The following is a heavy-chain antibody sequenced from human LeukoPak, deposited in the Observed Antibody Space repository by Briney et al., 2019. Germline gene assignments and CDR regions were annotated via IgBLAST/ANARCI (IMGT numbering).Heavy chain of an antibody. J-gene: IGHJ4*02. D-gene: IGHD3/OR15-3a*01. V-gene: IGHV3-7*01. CDR2: IKQDGSEK. CDR3: ARDQGDWDPYYFDY. CDR1: GFTFSSYW. Sequence: GGSLRLSCVASGFTFSSYWMSWVRQAPGKGLEWVANIKQDGSEKYYVDSVKGRFTISRDNAKNSLYLQMNSLRAEDTAVYYCARDQGDWDPYYFDYWGQGTLVTVSS.